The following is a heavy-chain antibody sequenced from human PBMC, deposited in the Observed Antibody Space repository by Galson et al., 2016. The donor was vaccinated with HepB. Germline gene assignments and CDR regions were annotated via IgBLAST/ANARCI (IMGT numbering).Heavy chain of an antibody. D-gene: IGHD3-10*01. CDR1: GFTFGSYG. CDR3: ARDLSLGSGSD. V-gene: IGHV3-33*08. J-gene: IGHJ4*02. CDR2: IWYDGSRK. Sequence: SLRLSCAASGFTFGSYGMHWVRQAPGKGLEWVAIIWYDGSRKEYADFVKGRFTISRDDSKNTLYLQMNNLGAEDTAVYYCARDLSLGSGSDWGQGTLVTVSS.